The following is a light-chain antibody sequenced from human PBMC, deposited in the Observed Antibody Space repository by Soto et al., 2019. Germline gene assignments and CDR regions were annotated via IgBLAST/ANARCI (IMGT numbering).Light chain of an antibody. CDR2: EVS. CDR1: SSDVGGYNY. J-gene: IGLJ1*01. CDR3: SSYTRSGNYF. V-gene: IGLV2-14*01. Sequence: QSVLTQPASVSGSPGQSITISCTGTSSDVGGYNYVSWYQQHPGKAPKLMIYEVSNRPSGVSNRFSGSKSGNTASLTISGLQAEEEADYYCSSYTRSGNYFFATRTKV.